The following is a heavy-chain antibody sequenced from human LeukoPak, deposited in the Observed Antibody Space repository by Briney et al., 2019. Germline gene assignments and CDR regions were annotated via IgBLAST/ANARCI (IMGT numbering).Heavy chain of an antibody. Sequence: PGGSLRLSCAASGFTFSSYSMNWVRQAPGKGPEWVSSISSSSSYIYYAGSVKGRFTISRDNAKNSLYLQMNSLGAEDTAVYYCASLTDIEAGAVRYWGQGTLVTVSS. CDR2: ISSSSSYI. D-gene: IGHD1-26*01. J-gene: IGHJ4*02. V-gene: IGHV3-21*01. CDR1: GFTFSSYS. CDR3: ASLTDIEAGAVRY.